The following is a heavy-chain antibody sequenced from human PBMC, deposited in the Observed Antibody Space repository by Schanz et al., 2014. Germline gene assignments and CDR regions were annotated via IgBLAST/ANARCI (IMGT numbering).Heavy chain of an antibody. CDR1: GFTFSGFW. D-gene: IGHD3-10*01. V-gene: IGHV3-7*01. Sequence: EVQLAESGGGLVQPGGSLRLSCAASGFTFSGFWMTWVRQAPGKGLEWVANIKEDGSVKDYVDSVKGRFTISRDNSKNTLYLQMNSLRPEDTAVYYCARGGFGEVSYFDYWGQGTLVTVSS. CDR3: ARGGFGEVSYFDY. J-gene: IGHJ4*02. CDR2: IKEDGSVK.